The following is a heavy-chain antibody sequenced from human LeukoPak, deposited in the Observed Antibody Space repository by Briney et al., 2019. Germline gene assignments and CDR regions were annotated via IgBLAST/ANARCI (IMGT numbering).Heavy chain of an antibody. CDR3: ARILVVVDAFDI. Sequence: GESLKISCKGSGYTFHSYWIAWVRQMPGKGLEWMGIIYPGDSDTRYSPSFQGQVTISADKSISTAYLQWSSLKASDTAMYYCARILVVVDAFDIWGQGTMVTVSS. CDR2: IYPGDSDT. J-gene: IGHJ3*02. D-gene: IGHD3-22*01. V-gene: IGHV5-51*01. CDR1: GYTFHSYW.